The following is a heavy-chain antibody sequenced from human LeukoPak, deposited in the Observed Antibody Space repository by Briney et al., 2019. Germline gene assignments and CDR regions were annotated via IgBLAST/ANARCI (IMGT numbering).Heavy chain of an antibody. CDR3: ARGDYDILTGYYQDY. CDR2: IYYSGST. CDR1: GGSISSYY. D-gene: IGHD3-9*01. Sequence: SETLSLTCTVSGGSISSYYWSWIRQPPGKGLEWIGYIYYSGSTNCNPSLKSRVTISVDTSKNQFSLKLSSVTAADTAVYYCARGDYDILTGYYQDYWGQGTLVTVSS. J-gene: IGHJ4*02. V-gene: IGHV4-59*01.